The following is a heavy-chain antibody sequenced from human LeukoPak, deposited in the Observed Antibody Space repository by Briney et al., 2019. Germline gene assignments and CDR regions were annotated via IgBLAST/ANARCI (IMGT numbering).Heavy chain of an antibody. CDR2: MNPNSGNT. Sequence: GASVKVSCKASGYTFTSYEINWVRQATGQGLEWMGWMNPNSGNTGYAQKFQGRVTMTRNTSISTAYMELSSLRSEDTAVYYCARGTARLYYYYMDVWGKGTTVTVSS. CDR3: ARGTARLYYYYMDV. CDR1: GYTFTSYE. D-gene: IGHD6-6*01. J-gene: IGHJ6*03. V-gene: IGHV1-8*01.